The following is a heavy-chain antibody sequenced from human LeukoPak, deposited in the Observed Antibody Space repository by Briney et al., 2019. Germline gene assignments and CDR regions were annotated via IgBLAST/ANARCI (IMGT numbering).Heavy chain of an antibody. CDR1: GGSISSYY. V-gene: IGHV4-59*08. D-gene: IGHD7-27*01. J-gene: IGHJ4*02. CDR2: IYYSGST. CDR3: ARHNKLGGFDY. Sequence: SETLSLTCTVSGGSISSYYWSWIRQPPGKGLEWIGYIYYSGSTNHNPSLKSRVTISVDTSKNQFSLKLSSVTAADTAVYYCARHNKLGGFDYWGQGTLVTVSS.